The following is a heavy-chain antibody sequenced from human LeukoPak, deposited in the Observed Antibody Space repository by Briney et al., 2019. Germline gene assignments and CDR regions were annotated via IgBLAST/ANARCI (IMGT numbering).Heavy chain of an antibody. V-gene: IGHV3-72*01. CDR3: SRDIYYSSGYYLDFGY. J-gene: IGHJ4*02. CDR2: SRNKANSYTT. Sequence: PGGSLRLSCVASGFTFSDHYMDWVRQAPGKGLEWVGRSRNKANSYTTEYAASVKGRFTISRDDSKNSLYLQMDNLKTEDTAVYYCSRDIYYSSGYYLDFGYWGQGTLVTVSS. CDR1: GFTFSDHY. D-gene: IGHD3-22*01.